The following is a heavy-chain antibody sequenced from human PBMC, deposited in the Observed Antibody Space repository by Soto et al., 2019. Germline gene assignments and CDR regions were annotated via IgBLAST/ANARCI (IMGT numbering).Heavy chain of an antibody. Sequence: SETLSLTCTVSGGSISSYYWSWIRQPPGKGLEWIGYIYYSGSTNYTPSLKSRVTISVDTSKNQFSLKLSSVTAADTAVYYCARSYGDSIVSDYYYYMDVWGKGTTVTVS. CDR3: ARSYGDSIVSDYYYYMDV. J-gene: IGHJ6*03. CDR2: IYYSGST. CDR1: GGSISSYY. D-gene: IGHD4-17*01. V-gene: IGHV4-59*01.